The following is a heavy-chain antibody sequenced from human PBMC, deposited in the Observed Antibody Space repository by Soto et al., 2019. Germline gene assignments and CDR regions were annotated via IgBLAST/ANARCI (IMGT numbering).Heavy chain of an antibody. Sequence: GGSLRLSCAASGFTFSSYSMNWVRQAPGKGLEWVSSISSSSSHIYYADSVKGRFTISRDNAKNSLYLQMNSLRAEDTAVYYCARYYDILTGYNRVNYYYYYGMDVWGQGTTVTVSS. CDR1: GFTFSSYS. D-gene: IGHD3-9*01. CDR3: ARYYDILTGYNRVNYYYYYGMDV. V-gene: IGHV3-21*01. CDR2: ISSSSSHI. J-gene: IGHJ6*02.